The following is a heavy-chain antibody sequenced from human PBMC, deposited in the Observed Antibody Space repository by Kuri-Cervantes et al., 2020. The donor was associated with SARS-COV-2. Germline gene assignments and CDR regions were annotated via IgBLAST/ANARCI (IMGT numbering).Heavy chain of an antibody. V-gene: IGHV1-2*02. CDR3: ARDRTIRVLATFAY. J-gene: IGHJ4*02. Sequence: ASVKVSCKASGYTFTGYYTHWVRQAPGQGLEWMGWINPNSGGTNYAQKFQGRVTMTRDTSISTAYMELSRLRSDDTAVYYCARDRTIRVLATFAYWGQGTLVTVSS. D-gene: IGHD5-24*01. CDR1: GYTFTGYY. CDR2: INPNSGGT.